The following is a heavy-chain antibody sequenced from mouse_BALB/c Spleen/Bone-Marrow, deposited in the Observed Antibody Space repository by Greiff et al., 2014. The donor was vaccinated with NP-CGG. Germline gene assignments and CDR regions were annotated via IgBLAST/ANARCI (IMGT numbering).Heavy chain of an antibody. CDR2: IWADGST. CDR3: ARITTATGAMDY. D-gene: IGHD1-2*01. CDR1: GFSLTNYG. V-gene: IGHV2-9*02. Sequence: QVQLKESGPGLGAPSQSLSITCTVSGFSLTNYGVHWVRQPPGKGLEWLGVIWADGSTNYNSALMSRLSISKDNSKSQVFFKMNSLQADNTAMYYCARITTATGAMDYWGQGTSVTVSS. J-gene: IGHJ4*01.